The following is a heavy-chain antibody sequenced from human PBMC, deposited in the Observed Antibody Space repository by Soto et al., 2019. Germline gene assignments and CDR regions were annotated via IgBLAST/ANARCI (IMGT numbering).Heavy chain of an antibody. CDR3: ARARNYDFWNSYNWFEP. CDR2: IYYSGST. J-gene: IGHJ5*02. CDR1: GGSISSGDYY. V-gene: IGHV4-30-4*01. Sequence: QVQLQESGPGLVKPSQTLSLTCTVSGGSISSGDYYWSWIRQPPGKGLEWIGYIYYSGSTYYNPSLKSRVTISVDASKNQFSLKLSSVTAADTAVYYCARARNYDFWNSYNWFEPWGQGTLVTVSS. D-gene: IGHD3-3*01.